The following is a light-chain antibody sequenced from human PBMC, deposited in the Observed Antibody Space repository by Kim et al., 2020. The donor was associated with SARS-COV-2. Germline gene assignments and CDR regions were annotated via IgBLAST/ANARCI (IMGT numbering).Light chain of an antibody. J-gene: IGKJ2*01. CDR3: QQYNDYSAT. Sequence: DIQMTQSPSTLSASVGDSVTMTCRASQTISSRMAWYQQKPGKVRKLLIYEASTLESGVPSRFSGSRSGTEFTLTISSLQPDDFATYYCQQYNDYSATFGQGTKLEI. V-gene: IGKV1-5*03. CDR1: QTISSR. CDR2: EAS.